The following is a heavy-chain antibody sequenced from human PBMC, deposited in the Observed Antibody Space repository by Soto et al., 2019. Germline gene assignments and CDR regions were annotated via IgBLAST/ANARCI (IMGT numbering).Heavy chain of an antibody. CDR2: ISAYNGNT. V-gene: IGHV1-18*01. Sequence: QVQLVQSGAEVKKPGASVKVSCKASGYTFSSYGISWVRQAPGQRLEWMGWISAYNGNTNYAQKLQGRVTMTTDTSTSTAYMEVRSLRSYDTTVYYSARDNGYESAYWGQGTQVTVSS. CDR1: GYTFSSYG. J-gene: IGHJ4*02. D-gene: IGHD5-12*01. CDR3: ARDNGYESAY.